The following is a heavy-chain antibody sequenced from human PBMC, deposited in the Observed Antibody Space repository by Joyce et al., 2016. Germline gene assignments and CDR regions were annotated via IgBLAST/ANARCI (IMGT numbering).Heavy chain of an antibody. Sequence: QVQLVQSGAEVKKPGASVKVSCKASGYTFNSYGISWVRQAPGQGLEWMGWISAYNGNTNSAQKLQGRVTMTTETSTSTAYMELRSLRSDDTAVYYCARQYYDYVWGSYRYLDYWGQGTLVTVSS. CDR3: ARQYYDYVWGSYRYLDY. D-gene: IGHD3-16*02. J-gene: IGHJ4*02. CDR2: ISAYNGNT. CDR1: GYTFNSYG. V-gene: IGHV1-18*01.